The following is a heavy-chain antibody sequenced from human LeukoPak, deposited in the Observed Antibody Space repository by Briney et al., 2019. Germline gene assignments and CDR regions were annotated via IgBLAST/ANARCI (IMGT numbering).Heavy chain of an antibody. CDR1: GYSFTSDW. V-gene: IGHV5-51*01. J-gene: IGHJ4*02. CDR3: ARDRGVGATPDDYYFDY. D-gene: IGHD1-26*01. CDR2: IYPGDSDT. Sequence: GESLKISCQGSGYSFTSDWIGWVRQMPGKGLEWMGIIYPGDSDTRYSPSFQGQVTISADKSISTAYLQWSSLKASDTAMYYCARDRGVGATPDDYYFDYWGQGTLVTVSS.